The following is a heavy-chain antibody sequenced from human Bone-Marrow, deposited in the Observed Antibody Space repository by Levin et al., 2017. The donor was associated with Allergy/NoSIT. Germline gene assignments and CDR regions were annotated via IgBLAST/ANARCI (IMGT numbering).Heavy chain of an antibody. V-gene: IGHV3-53*01. Sequence: GGSLRLSCAASGFTVSSNYMSWVRQAPGKGLEWVSVIYSGGSTYYADSVKGRFTISRDNSKNTLYLQMNSLRAEDTAVYYCARVPTTVTYYGGMDVWGQGTTVTVSS. CDR1: GFTVSSNY. CDR3: ARVPTTVTYYGGMDV. J-gene: IGHJ6*02. CDR2: IYSGGST. D-gene: IGHD4-17*01.